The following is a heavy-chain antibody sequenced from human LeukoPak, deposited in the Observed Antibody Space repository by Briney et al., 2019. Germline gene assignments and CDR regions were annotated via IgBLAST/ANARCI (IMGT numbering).Heavy chain of an antibody. CDR3: ARGGRGPFDY. Sequence: SQTLSLTCTVSGVSISGTGFHWSWLRLQPGKGLEWIGYIYYTGTTQYNPSLKSRASISLDTSKNQFSLRLTTETAADTARYYCARGGRGPFDYWGQGTLVTVSS. CDR2: IYYTGTT. J-gene: IGHJ4*02. D-gene: IGHD3-16*01. V-gene: IGHV4-31*03. CDR1: GVSISGTGFH.